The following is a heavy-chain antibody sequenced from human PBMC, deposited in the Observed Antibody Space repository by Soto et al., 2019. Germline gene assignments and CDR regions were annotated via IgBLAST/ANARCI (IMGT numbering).Heavy chain of an antibody. CDR3: AREMSYYFDS. V-gene: IGHV4-30-2*01. J-gene: IGHJ4*02. CDR1: GDSISRDGYS. CDR2: IYHSGAT. Sequence: QLQLQESGSGLVKPSQTLVLTCTVSGDSISRDGYSWSWIRQPPRKGLEWIGFIYHSGATYYNPSLKSRVTTSVDKSKNQFSLRLASVTAADTAVYYCAREMSYYFDSWGQGTLVTVSS.